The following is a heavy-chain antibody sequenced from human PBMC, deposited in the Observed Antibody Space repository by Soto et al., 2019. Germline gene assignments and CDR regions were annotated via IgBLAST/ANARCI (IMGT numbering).Heavy chain of an antibody. V-gene: IGHV4-31*03. CDR2: IYYSGST. Sequence: SETLSLTCTVSGGSISSGGYYWSWIRQHPGKGLEWIGYIYYSGSTYYNPSLKSRVTISVDTSKNQFSLKLSSVTAADTAVYYCARGGSPYYYGSGRGYYYGMDVWGQGTTVTVSS. D-gene: IGHD3-10*01. J-gene: IGHJ6*02. CDR1: GGSISSGGYY. CDR3: ARGGSPYYYGSGRGYYYGMDV.